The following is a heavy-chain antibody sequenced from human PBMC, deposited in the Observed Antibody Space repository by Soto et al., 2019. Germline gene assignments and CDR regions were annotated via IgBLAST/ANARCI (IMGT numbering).Heavy chain of an antibody. CDR1: GFSFSSYS. CDR2: IDPTSSRI. CDR3: ERDRLTGDAREAFDV. V-gene: IGHV3-48*02. J-gene: IGHJ3*01. Sequence: EAQLVESGGGLVQPGGSLRLSCVASGFSFSSYSVSWVRQAPGKGLEWISYIDPTSSRIYYADSVKGRFAISRDNAENSLYLKVNSLRDEDTALYYCERDRLTGDAREAFDVWGQGTMVTVSS. D-gene: IGHD7-27*01.